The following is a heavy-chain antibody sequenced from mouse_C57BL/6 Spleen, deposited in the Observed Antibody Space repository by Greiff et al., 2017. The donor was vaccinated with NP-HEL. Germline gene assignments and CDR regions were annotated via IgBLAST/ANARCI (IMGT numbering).Heavy chain of an antibody. J-gene: IGHJ2*01. CDR3: ARRGWLKDFDY. CDR2: IDPSDSET. CDR1: GYTFTSYW. Sequence: VQLQQPGAELVRPGSSVKLSCKASGYTFTSYWMHWVKQRPIQGLEWIGNIDPSDSETHYNQKFKDKATLTVDKSSSTAHMQLSSLTSEDSAVYYCARRGWLKDFDYWGQGTTLTVSS. V-gene: IGHV1-52*01. D-gene: IGHD2-3*01.